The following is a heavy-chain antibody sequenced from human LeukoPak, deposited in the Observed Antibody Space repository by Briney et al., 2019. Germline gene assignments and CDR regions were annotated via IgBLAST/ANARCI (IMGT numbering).Heavy chain of an antibody. CDR3: SSAADY. CDR1: GFTFSSYS. V-gene: IGHV3-48*01. J-gene: IGHJ4*02. D-gene: IGHD6-13*01. CDR2: ISGSSVTI. Sequence: GGSLRLSCAASGFTFSSYSMNWVRQAPGKGLEWVSYISGSSVTIHYADSVKGRFTISRDNAKNALYLQVNSLRAEDTAVYYCSSAADYWGQGTLVTVSS.